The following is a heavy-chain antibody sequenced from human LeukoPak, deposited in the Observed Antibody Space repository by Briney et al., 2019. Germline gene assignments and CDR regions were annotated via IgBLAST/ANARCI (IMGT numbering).Heavy chain of an antibody. CDR3: ARDRSYGAFDY. J-gene: IGHJ4*02. D-gene: IGHD1-26*01. Sequence: PGGSLRLSCAGSGFNFDDYGMNWVRQAPGKGLEWVSGMSWNGGTTGYADSVKGRFTISRDNAKNSLYLHMNSLRAEDTALYSCARDRSYGAFDYWGQGTLVTVSS. CDR2: MSWNGGTT. V-gene: IGHV3-20*04. CDR1: GFNFDDYG.